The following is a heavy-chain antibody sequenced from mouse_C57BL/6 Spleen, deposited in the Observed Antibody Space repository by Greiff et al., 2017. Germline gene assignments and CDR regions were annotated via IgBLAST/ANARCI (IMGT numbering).Heavy chain of an antibody. V-gene: IGHV1-64*01. CDR2: IHPNSGST. CDR3: AREGFTVVAKDAMDY. Sequence: QVQLQQPGAELVKPGASVKLSCTASGYTFTSYWMHWVKQRPGQGLEWIGMIHPNSGSTNYNEKFKSKATLTVDKSSSTAYMQLSSLTSEDSAVYYCAREGFTVVAKDAMDYWGQGTSVTVSS. J-gene: IGHJ4*01. D-gene: IGHD1-1*01. CDR1: GYTFTSYW.